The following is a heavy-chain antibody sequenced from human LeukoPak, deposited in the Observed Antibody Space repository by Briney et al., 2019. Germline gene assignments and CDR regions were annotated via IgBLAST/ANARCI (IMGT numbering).Heavy chain of an antibody. V-gene: IGHV3-23*01. Sequence: PGGSLRLSCAASGFTFSSYAMSWVRQAPGKGLEWVSAISGSGGSTYYADSVKGRFTISRDNSKNTLYLQMNSLRAEDTAVYYCARDRSQLRFLEEPGKSLDPWGQGTLVTVSS. CDR3: ARDRSQLRFLEEPGKSLDP. J-gene: IGHJ5*02. D-gene: IGHD3-3*01. CDR2: ISGSGGST. CDR1: GFTFSSYA.